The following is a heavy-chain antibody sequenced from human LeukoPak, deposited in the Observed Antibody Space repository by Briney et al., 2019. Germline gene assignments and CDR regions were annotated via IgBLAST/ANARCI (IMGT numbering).Heavy chain of an antibody. CDR2: IYYSGST. Sequence: PSETLSLTCTVSGGSISSYYWSWIRQPPGKGLEWIGYIYYSGSTNCNPSLKSRVTISVDTSKNQFSLKLSSVTAADTAVYYCARDFVYDSSGYPSYYGMDVWGQGTTVTISS. V-gene: IGHV4-59*01. D-gene: IGHD3-22*01. CDR3: ARDFVYDSSGYPSYYGMDV. J-gene: IGHJ6*02. CDR1: GGSISSYY.